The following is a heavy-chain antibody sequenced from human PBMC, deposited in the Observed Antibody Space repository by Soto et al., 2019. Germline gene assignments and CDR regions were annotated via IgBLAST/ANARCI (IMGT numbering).Heavy chain of an antibody. D-gene: IGHD3-10*01. J-gene: IGHJ6*02. Sequence: QVQLQESGPGLVKPSQTLSLTCTVSGGSISSGDYYWSWIRQPPGKGLGWIGYIYYSGSTYYNPSLQSRVTISVDTSKNQFSLKLSSVTAADTAVYYWARGAPGRSVGTYYYGMDVWGQGTTVTVSS. CDR2: IYYSGST. CDR1: GGSISSGDYY. V-gene: IGHV4-30-4*01. CDR3: ARGAPGRSVGTYYYGMDV.